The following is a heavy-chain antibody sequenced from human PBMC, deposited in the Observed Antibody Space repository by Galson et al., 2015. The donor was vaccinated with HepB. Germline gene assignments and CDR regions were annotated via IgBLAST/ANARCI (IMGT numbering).Heavy chain of an antibody. J-gene: IGHJ2*01. Sequence: SLRLSCAASGFTFSSYSMNWVRQAPGKGLEWVSSINSGSSYIFYADSVKGRFTISRDNAKNSLYLQMNSLRAEDTAVYYCAREVPPTVTTGASLYWYFDLWGRGTLVTVSS. CDR2: INSGSSYI. V-gene: IGHV3-21*01. CDR1: GFTFSSYS. CDR3: AREVPPTVTTGASLYWYFDL. D-gene: IGHD4-17*01.